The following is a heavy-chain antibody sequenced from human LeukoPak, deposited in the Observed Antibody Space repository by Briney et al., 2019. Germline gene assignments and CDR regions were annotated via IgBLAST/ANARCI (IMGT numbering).Heavy chain of an antibody. CDR1: GFTFSSSS. V-gene: IGHV3-21*01. D-gene: IGHD5-18*01. J-gene: IGHJ4*02. CDR2: ISSSSTYI. Sequence: GGSLRLSCAASGFTFSSSSMTWVRQAPGKGLEWVSSISSSSTYIYYADSVKGRFTISRDNARNSLYLQMNSLRAEDTAVYYCAREKDFAMVRPFDYWGQGTLVTVSS. CDR3: AREKDFAMVRPFDY.